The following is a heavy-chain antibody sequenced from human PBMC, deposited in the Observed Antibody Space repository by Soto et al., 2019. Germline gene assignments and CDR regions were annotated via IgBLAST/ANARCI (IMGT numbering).Heavy chain of an antibody. D-gene: IGHD3-3*01. Sequence: PGGSLRLSCAASGFTFNICGMHWVRQAPGKGLEWVAVISYDGSNKYYADSVKGRFTISRDNSKKTLYLQMNSLRAEDTAVYYCAKDTSGRITLFGVADFYYGVDVWGQGTTVTVSS. J-gene: IGHJ6*02. CDR1: GFTFNICG. CDR2: ISYDGSNK. CDR3: AKDTSGRITLFGVADFYYGVDV. V-gene: IGHV3-30*18.